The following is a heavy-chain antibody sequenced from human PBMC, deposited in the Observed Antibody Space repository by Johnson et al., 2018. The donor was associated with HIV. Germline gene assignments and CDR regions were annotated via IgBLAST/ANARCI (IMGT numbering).Heavy chain of an antibody. CDR2: IYSGGSS. J-gene: IGHJ3*02. Sequence: MQLVESGGGLVQPGGSLRLSCAASDFTVGSIYMSWVRQAPGKGLEWVSLIYSGGSSYYADSVKGRFTISRDNAKNSLYLQLNSLRAEDTAVYYCARDASYGDYAFDIWGQGTMVTVSS. V-gene: IGHV3-66*01. D-gene: IGHD4-17*01. CDR1: DFTVGSIY. CDR3: ARDASYGDYAFDI.